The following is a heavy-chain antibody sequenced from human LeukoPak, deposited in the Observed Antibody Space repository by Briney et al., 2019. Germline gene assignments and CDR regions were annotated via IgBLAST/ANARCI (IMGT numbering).Heavy chain of an antibody. D-gene: IGHD3-22*01. CDR2: IIPILGIA. CDR1: GGTFSSYA. CDR3: ARAPYYYDSSGYWGVHAFDI. V-gene: IGHV1-69*04. J-gene: IGHJ3*02. Sequence: SVKVSCKASGGTFSSYAISWVRQAPGQGLEWMGRIIPILGIANYAQKFQGRVTITADKSTSTAYMELSSLRSEDTAVYYCARAPYYYDSSGYWGVHAFDIWGQGTMVTVSS.